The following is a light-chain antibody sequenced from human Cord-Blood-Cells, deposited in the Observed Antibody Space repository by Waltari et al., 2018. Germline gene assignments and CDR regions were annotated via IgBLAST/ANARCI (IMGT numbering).Light chain of an antibody. CDR3: NSRDSSGNHVV. Sequence: SSELTQDPAVSVALGQTVRITCQGDSLRSYYASWYQQKPGQAPVLVIYGKNYLPSGIPDRFSGSSSGNTASLTITGAQSEDEADYYCNSRDSSGNHVVFGGGTKLTVL. CDR2: GKN. J-gene: IGLJ2*01. CDR1: SLRSYY. V-gene: IGLV3-19*01.